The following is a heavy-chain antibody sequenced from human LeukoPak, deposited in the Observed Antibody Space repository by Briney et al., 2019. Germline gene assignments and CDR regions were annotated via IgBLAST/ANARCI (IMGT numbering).Heavy chain of an antibody. CDR2: IKQDGSEK. CDR1: GFTFSSYW. CDR3: ASAGYCSGGSCYPDAFDI. J-gene: IGHJ3*02. V-gene: IGHV3-7*01. Sequence: GSLRLSCTASGFTFSSYWMSWVRQAPGKGLEWVANIKQDGSEKYYVDSVKGRFTISRDNAQNSLYLQMNSLRAEDTAVYYCASAGYCSGGSCYPDAFDIWGQGTMVTVSS. D-gene: IGHD2-15*01.